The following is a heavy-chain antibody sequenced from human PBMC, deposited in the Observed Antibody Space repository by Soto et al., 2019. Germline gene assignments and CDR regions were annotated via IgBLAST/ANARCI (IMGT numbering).Heavy chain of an antibody. D-gene: IGHD2-8*01. J-gene: IGHJ4*02. CDR3: ARDNGNYFDY. Sequence: SKTLSLTCTVSGGSISSSSYYWGWIRQPPGKGLEWIGSIYYSGSTYYNPSLKSRVTISVDTSKNQFSLKLSSVTAADTAVYYCARDNGNYFDYWGQGTLVTVSS. V-gene: IGHV4-39*07. CDR1: GGSISSSSYY. CDR2: IYYSGST.